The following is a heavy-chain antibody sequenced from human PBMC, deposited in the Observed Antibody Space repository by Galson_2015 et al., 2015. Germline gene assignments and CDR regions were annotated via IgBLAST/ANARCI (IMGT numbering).Heavy chain of an antibody. D-gene: IGHD5-18*01. J-gene: IGHJ4*02. CDR3: AKGKGVDTAMAIPAPDY. V-gene: IGHV3-23*01. CDR2: ISGSGGST. Sequence: SLRLSCAASGFTFSSYAMSWVRQAPGKGLEWVSAISGSGGSTYYADSVKGRFTISRDNSENTLYLQMNSLRAEDTAVYYCAKGKGVDTAMAIPAPDYWGQGTLVTVSS. CDR1: GFTFSSYA.